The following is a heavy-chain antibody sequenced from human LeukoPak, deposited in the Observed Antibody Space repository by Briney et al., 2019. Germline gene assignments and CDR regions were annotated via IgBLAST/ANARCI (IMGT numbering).Heavy chain of an antibody. CDR3: ARATHYDILTGYYGDWFDP. D-gene: IGHD3-9*01. Sequence: SETLSLTCTVSGASISSGSYYWSWIRQPAGKGLEWIGRIYTSGSTNYNPSLKSRVTISVDTSKNQFSLKLSSVTAADTAVYYCARATHYDILTGYYGDWFDPWGQGTLVTVSS. V-gene: IGHV4-61*02. CDR2: IYTSGST. CDR1: GASISSGSYY. J-gene: IGHJ5*02.